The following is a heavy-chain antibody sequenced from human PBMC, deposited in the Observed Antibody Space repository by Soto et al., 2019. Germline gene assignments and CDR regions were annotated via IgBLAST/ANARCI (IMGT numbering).Heavy chain of an antibody. Sequence: SETLSLTCTVSGGSINTTGFTANWIRQSPGKGLEWIGYIYQSGSTFYNPSLRSRVTISADTSKSQFSLKLSSVTAADTAVYYCARDGRWLQFTFDSWGQGTLVTVSS. CDR1: GGSINTTGFT. V-gene: IGHV4-30-2*06. J-gene: IGHJ4*02. D-gene: IGHD5-12*01. CDR3: ARDGRWLQFTFDS. CDR2: IYQSGST.